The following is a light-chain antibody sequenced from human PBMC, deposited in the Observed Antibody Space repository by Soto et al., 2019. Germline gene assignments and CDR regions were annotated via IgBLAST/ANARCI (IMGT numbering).Light chain of an antibody. CDR3: GTWDSSLSAGV. V-gene: IGLV1-51*01. CDR2: DNN. J-gene: IGLJ3*02. CDR1: SSNIGTDY. Sequence: QSVLTQPPSVSAAPGQRVTISCSGSSSNIGTDYVSWYQQVPGTAPKLLIYDNNKRPLGIPDRFSGSKSGTSATLGITGLQTGDEADYYCGTWDSSLSAGVFGGGTKLTVL.